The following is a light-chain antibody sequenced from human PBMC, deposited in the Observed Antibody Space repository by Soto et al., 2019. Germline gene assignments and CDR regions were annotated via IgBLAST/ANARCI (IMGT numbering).Light chain of an antibody. J-gene: IGLJ1*01. Sequence: SVLTQPPSASGTPGQRVTISCPGSSSNIGSNTVNWYQQLPGTAPKLLIYSNNQRPSGVPDRFSGSKSGTSASLAISGLQSEDEADYYCAAWDDSLNGLYVFGTGTKVTVL. V-gene: IGLV1-44*01. CDR3: AAWDDSLNGLYV. CDR1: SSNIGSNT. CDR2: SNN.